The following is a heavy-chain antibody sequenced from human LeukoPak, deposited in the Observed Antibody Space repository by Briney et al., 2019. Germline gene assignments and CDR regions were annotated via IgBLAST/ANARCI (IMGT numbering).Heavy chain of an antibody. Sequence: GASVKVSCKASGYTFTSYDINWVRQATGQGLEWMGWMNPNSGNTGYAQKFQGRATMTRNTSISTAYMELSSLRSEDTAVYYCAREGPFVSSFVFPFDYWGQGTLVTVSS. V-gene: IGHV1-8*01. J-gene: IGHJ4*02. CDR2: MNPNSGNT. CDR1: GYTFTSYD. CDR3: AREGPFVSSFVFPFDY. D-gene: IGHD3-16*01.